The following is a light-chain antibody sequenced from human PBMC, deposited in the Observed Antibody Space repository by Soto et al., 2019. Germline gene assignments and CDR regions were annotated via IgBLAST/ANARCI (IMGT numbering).Light chain of an antibody. CDR2: DVS. CDR1: SSDVGGYNY. Sequence: QSVLTQPASVSGSPGQSITIACTGTSSDVGGYNYVSWYQQHPGKAPKFMIYDVSNRPSGVSNRFSGSKSGNTASLTISGLQAEDEADYYCCSSTTCTTCQQVVGPGTKV. V-gene: IGLV2-14*01. J-gene: IGLJ1*01. CDR3: CSSTTCTTCQQV.